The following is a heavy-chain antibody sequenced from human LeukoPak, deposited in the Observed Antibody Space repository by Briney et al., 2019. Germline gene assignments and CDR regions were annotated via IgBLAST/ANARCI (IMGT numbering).Heavy chain of an antibody. CDR3: ARHPLRRGRSRSLFDY. Sequence: KYGESLKISCKGSGYSFTSYWIGWVRQMPGKGLEWMGIIYPGDSDTRYSPSFQGQVTISADKSISTAYLQWSSLKASDTAMYYSARHPLRRGRSRSLFDYWGQGTLVNVSS. D-gene: IGHD3-10*01. J-gene: IGHJ4*02. V-gene: IGHV5-51*01. CDR1: GYSFTSYW. CDR2: IYPGDSDT.